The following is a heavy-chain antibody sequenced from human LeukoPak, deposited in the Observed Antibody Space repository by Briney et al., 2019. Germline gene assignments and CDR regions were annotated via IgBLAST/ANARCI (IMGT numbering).Heavy chain of an antibody. CDR2: LYYSGGT. CDR1: GGSISSSNYY. D-gene: IGHD2-15*01. V-gene: IGHV4-39*01. Sequence: SETLSPTCTVSGGSISSSNYYWAWVRQPPGEGLEWIGSLYYSGGTYYNPPLKSRATISVDTSKYQFSLKLSSVTGTDTAVYYCASEYCSGATCYFGDWGQGTLVTVSS. CDR3: ASEYCSGATCYFGD. J-gene: IGHJ4*02.